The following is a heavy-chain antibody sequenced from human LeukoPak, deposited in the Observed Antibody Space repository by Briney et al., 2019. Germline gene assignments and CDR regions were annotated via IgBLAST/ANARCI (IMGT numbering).Heavy chain of an antibody. CDR3: TSWGYGDYGTFDY. V-gene: IGHV3-73*01. J-gene: IGHJ4*02. Sequence: GGSLKLSCAASGCTFSGSAMHWVRQASGKGLEWVGRIRSKANSYATAYAASVKGRFTISRDDSKNTAYLQMNSLKTEDTAVYYCTSWGYGDYGTFDYWGQGTLVTVSS. D-gene: IGHD4-17*01. CDR2: IRSKANSYAT. CDR1: GCTFSGSA.